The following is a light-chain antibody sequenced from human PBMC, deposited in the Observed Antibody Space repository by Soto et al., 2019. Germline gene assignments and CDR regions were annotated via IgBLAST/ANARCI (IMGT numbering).Light chain of an antibody. V-gene: IGLV2-23*01. CDR2: EGS. J-gene: IGLJ1*01. CDR3: CSYAGIGTYV. CDR1: NSDVGSYNF. Sequence: QSALTQCASVSGSPGQSITISCTGTNSDVGSYNFVSWFQQHPGKAPKLMIYEGSKRPSGISNRFSGSKSGNTASLTISGLEAEDEADYYCCSYAGIGTYVFGTGTKVTVL.